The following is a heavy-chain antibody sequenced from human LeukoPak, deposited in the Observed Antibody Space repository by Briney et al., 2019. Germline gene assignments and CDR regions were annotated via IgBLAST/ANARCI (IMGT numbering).Heavy chain of an antibody. D-gene: IGHD4-11*01. CDR3: AGQYSKKEAAAHDY. Sequence: GGTLRLSCAASGFTFSNYGMNWVRQAPGKGLEWVAVISYDGSKKYYADSVKGRFTISRDNSKNTLYLQLNSLRAEDTSVYYCAGQYSKKEAAAHDYWGLGTLVTVSS. CDR1: GFTFSNYG. J-gene: IGHJ4*02. CDR2: ISYDGSKK. V-gene: IGHV3-30*03.